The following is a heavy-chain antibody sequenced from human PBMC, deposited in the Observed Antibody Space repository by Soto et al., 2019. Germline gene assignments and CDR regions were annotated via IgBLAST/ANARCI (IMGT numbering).Heavy chain of an antibody. V-gene: IGHV1-69*13. CDR1: GYTFTGYY. J-gene: IGHJ4*02. CDR2: IIPIFGTA. Sequence: SVKVSCKASGYTFTGYYMHWVRQAPGQGLEWMGGIIPIFGTANYAQKFQGRVTITADGSTSTAYMELSSLRSEDTAVYYCARERSSGWYFDYWGQGTLVTVSS. CDR3: ARERSSGWYFDY. D-gene: IGHD6-19*01.